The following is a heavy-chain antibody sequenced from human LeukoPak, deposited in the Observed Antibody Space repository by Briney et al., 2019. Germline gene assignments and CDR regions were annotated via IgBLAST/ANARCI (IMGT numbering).Heavy chain of an antibody. J-gene: IGHJ3*02. V-gene: IGHV3-30-3*01. CDR1: GYAFSSYA. CDR2: ISTDGSNR. Sequence: GGSLRLSCAASGYAFSSYAMHWVRQSPGKGPEWVAAISTDGSNRFYADSVKGRFTFSRDNSKNTLYLQMNSLRVEDTATYYCARVQSGSDAFDIWGQGRMVTVSS. CDR3: ARVQSGSDAFDI.